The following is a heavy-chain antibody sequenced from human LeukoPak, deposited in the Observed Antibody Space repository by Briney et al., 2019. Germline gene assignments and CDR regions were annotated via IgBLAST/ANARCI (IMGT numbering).Heavy chain of an antibody. CDR1: GFTFSSYW. CDR3: ARAYYDFWGGYSPDGY. CDR2: INSDGSST. D-gene: IGHD3-3*01. V-gene: IGHV3-74*01. Sequence: GGSLRLSCAASGFTFSSYWMHWVRQAPGKGLVWVSRINSDGSSTSYADSVKGRFTISRDNAKNTLYLQMNSLRAEDTAVYYCARAYYDFWGGYSPDGYWGQGTLVTVSS. J-gene: IGHJ4*02.